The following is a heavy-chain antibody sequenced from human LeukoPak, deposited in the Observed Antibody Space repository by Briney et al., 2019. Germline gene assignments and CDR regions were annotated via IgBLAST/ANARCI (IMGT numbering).Heavy chain of an antibody. CDR2: IGYDGTNE. CDR1: GFTFNSYG. J-gene: IGHJ4*02. D-gene: IGHD2-2*01. V-gene: IGHV3-33*01. CDR3: ARDFYCSRTSCYAASFYY. Sequence: PGRSLTLPYAASGFTFNSYGMHWVRQAPGKGLEWVALIGYDGTNEYYADSVKGRFTISRDNSKNTLYLQMKSLRAEDTAVYYCARDFYCSRTSCYAASFYYWGQGTLVTVSS.